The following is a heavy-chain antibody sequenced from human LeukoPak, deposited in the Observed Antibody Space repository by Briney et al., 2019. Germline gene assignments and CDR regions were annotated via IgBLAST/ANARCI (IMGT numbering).Heavy chain of an antibody. J-gene: IGHJ4*02. CDR3: ARSSSGYYDIDY. D-gene: IGHD3-22*01. V-gene: IGHV1-18*01. CDR2: ISAYNGNT. Sequence: ASVKVCFKASGYTFTSCGISWVRQAPGQGLEWMGWISAYNGNTNYAQKVQGRVTMTTDTSTSTASMELGSLRSDDTAVYYCARSSSGYYDIDYWGQGTLVTVSS. CDR1: GYTFTSCG.